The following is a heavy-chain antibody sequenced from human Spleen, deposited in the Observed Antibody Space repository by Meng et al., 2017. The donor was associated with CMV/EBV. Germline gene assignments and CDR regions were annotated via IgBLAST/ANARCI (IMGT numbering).Heavy chain of an antibody. CDR2: TYYKSKWYD. CDR3: ARLRITLVRGVIYNYYGMDV. J-gene: IGHJ6*02. V-gene: IGHV6-1*01. CDR1: GDTVSSDSAA. Sequence: LRLSCAISGDTVSSDSAAWTWIRQSPSRGLEWLGRTYYKSKWYDDYAVSVKSRISINPDTSTNRFSLQLKSVTPEDTAVYYCARLRITLVRGVIYNYYGMDVWGQGTTVTVSS. D-gene: IGHD3-10*01.